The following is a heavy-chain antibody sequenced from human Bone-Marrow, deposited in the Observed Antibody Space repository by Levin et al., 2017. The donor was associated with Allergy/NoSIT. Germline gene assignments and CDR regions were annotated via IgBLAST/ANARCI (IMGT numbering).Heavy chain of an antibody. CDR1: GFTFSSYS. V-gene: IGHV3-21*01. J-gene: IGHJ4*02. CDR3: ASGRGSGSLSFDY. D-gene: IGHD3-10*01. CDR2: ISSSTIYI. Sequence: GGSLRLSCAASGFTFSSYSMSWVRQTPGKGLEWVSSISSSTIYIYYADSVTGRFTISRDNAKNLLYLQMNSLRAEDTAVYYCASGRGSGSLSFDYWGQGTLVTVSS.